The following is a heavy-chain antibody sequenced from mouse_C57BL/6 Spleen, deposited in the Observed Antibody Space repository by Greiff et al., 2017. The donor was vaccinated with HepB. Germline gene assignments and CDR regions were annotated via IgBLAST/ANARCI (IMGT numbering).Heavy chain of an antibody. CDR3: ARGGYGSSSWFAY. D-gene: IGHD1-1*01. Sequence: EVKLLESGPGLVKPSQSLSLTCSVPGYSITSGYYWNWIRQFPGNKLEWMGYISYDGSNNYNPSLKNRISITRDTSKNQFFLKLNSVTTEDTATYYCARGGYGSSSWFAYWGQGTLVTVSA. V-gene: IGHV3-6*01. CDR1: GYSITSGYY. J-gene: IGHJ3*01. CDR2: ISYDGSN.